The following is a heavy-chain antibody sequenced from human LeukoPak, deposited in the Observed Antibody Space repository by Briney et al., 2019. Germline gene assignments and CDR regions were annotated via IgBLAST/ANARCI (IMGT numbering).Heavy chain of an antibody. CDR3: AREGYCGGDCYSNYFDY. V-gene: IGHV3-30-3*01. CDR1: GFTFDDYA. Sequence: GRSLRLSCAASGFTFDDYAMHWVRQAPGKGLEWVAVISYDGSNKYYADSVKGRFTISRDNSKNTLYLQMNSLRAEDTAVYYCAREGYCGGDCYSNYFDYWGQGTLVTVSS. D-gene: IGHD2-21*02. CDR2: ISYDGSNK. J-gene: IGHJ4*02.